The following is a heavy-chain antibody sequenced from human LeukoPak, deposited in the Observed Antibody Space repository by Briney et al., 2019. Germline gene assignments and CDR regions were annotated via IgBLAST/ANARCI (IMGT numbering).Heavy chain of an antibody. CDR2: IYYSGST. CDR1: GGSISSYY. CDR3: ARDAGGSGWYYYYYMDV. Sequence: SETLSLTRTLSGGSISSYYWSWIRQPLGKGLEWIGYIYYSGSTNHNPSLKSRVPISVDTSKNQFSLKLSSVTAADTAVYYCARDAGGSGWYYYYYMDVWGKGTTVTVSS. J-gene: IGHJ6*03. D-gene: IGHD6-19*01. V-gene: IGHV4-59*01.